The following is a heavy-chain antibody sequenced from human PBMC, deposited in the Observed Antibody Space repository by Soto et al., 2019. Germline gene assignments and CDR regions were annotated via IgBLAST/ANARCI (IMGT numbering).Heavy chain of an antibody. CDR1: GGSIGSGGYY. V-gene: IGHV4-31*03. CDR2: IYYSGST. Sequence: SETLSLTCTVSGGSIGSGGYYWSWIRQHPGKGLEWIGYIYYSGSTYYNPSLKSRVTIPVDTSKNQFSLKLSSVTAADTAVYYCARAHVVVVAAAFDYWGQGTLVTVSS. D-gene: IGHD2-15*01. CDR3: ARAHVVVVAAAFDY. J-gene: IGHJ4*02.